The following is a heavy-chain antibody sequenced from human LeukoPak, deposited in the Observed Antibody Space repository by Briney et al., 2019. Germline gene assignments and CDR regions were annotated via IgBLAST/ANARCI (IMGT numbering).Heavy chain of an antibody. Sequence: SETLSLTCAVYGGSFRGYFWGWVRQTPGKGLEWLGEITHNGGTNYMPSLSGRVSVFQDVSKNQFSLKLSSVTAADTGAYYCARGNSGSHWGDHYFYMDVWGKGTTVIVSS. V-gene: IGHV4-34*01. CDR1: GGSFRGYF. J-gene: IGHJ6*03. D-gene: IGHD1-26*01. CDR2: ITHNGGT. CDR3: ARGNSGSHWGDHYFYMDV.